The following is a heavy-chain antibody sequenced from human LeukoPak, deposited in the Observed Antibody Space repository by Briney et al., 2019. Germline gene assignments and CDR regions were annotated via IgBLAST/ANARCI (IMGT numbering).Heavy chain of an antibody. CDR3: ARQHFSDYPPYYMDV. V-gene: IGHV4-39*01. CDR1: GGSVSNNNYY. J-gene: IGHJ6*03. CDR2: IYYSGST. D-gene: IGHD4-11*01. Sequence: SESLFLTCTVSGGSVSNNNYYWVWIRQPPGKGLEWIGSIYYSGSTYYNPSLKSRVTVSVDTSKNQFSLKLSSVTAADTAVYYCARQHFSDYPPYYMDVWGKETLVTVSS.